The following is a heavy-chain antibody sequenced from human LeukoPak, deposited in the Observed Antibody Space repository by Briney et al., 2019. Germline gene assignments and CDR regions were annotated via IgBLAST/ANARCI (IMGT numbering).Heavy chain of an antibody. J-gene: IGHJ4*02. D-gene: IGHD6-19*01. V-gene: IGHV3-30*03. CDR1: GFTFSNYG. CDR2: ISYDGSNK. Sequence: QSGGSLRLSCAASGFTFSNYGMHWVRQAPGKGLEWVAVISYDGSNKYYADSVKGRFAISRDNSKNTLYLQMNSLRAEDTAVYYCASPLLDADSSGWTDYWGQGTLVTVSS. CDR3: ASPLLDADSSGWTDY.